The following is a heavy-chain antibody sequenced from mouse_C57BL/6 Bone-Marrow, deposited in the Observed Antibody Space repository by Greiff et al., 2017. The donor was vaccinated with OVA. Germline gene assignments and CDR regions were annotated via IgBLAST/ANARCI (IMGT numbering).Heavy chain of an antibody. D-gene: IGHD2-14*01. CDR2: FYPGSGSI. CDR3: AGHEEGGDYRDWYFDV. CDR1: GYTFTEYT. V-gene: IGHV1-62-2*01. J-gene: IGHJ1*03. Sequence: QVQLQQSGAELVKPGASVKLSCKASGYTFTEYTIHWVKQRPGQGLEWIGWFYPGSGSIKYNEKFKGKATLTADKSSSTVYMELSSLTSEDSAVYFCAGHEEGGDYRDWYFDVWGTGTTVTVSS.